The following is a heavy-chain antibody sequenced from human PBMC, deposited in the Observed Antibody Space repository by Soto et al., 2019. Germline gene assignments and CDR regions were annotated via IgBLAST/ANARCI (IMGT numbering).Heavy chain of an antibody. CDR3: ARRYGYAFEI. CDR2: IYYSGST. CDR1: GGSFSGYY. J-gene: IGHJ3*02. V-gene: IGHV4-59*01. Sequence: LSLTCAVYGGSFSGYYWSWIRQPPGKGLEWIGYIYYSGSTNYNPSLKSRVTISVDTSKNQFSLKLSSVTAADTAVYYCARRYGYAFEIWGQGTMVTVSS. D-gene: IGHD4-17*01.